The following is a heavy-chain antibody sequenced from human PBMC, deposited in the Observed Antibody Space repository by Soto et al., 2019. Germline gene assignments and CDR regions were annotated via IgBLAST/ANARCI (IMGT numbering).Heavy chain of an antibody. CDR3: ARHDLRGGAYDV. V-gene: IGHV4-59*08. J-gene: IGHJ3*01. D-gene: IGHD3-16*01. Sequence: QVQLQESGPGLVKPSETLSLTCTVSGDSISRYYWSWIRQPPGKGLEWLGYIYYSGGTIYNPSLSSRVTMSVATSKNHFSLRLTSVTATDTAVYFCARHDLRGGAYDVWGRGTMVIVSS. CDR1: GDSISRYY. CDR2: IYYSGGT.